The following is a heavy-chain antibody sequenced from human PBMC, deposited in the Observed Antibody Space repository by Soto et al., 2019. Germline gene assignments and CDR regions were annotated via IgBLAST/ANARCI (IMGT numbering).Heavy chain of an antibody. V-gene: IGHV5-10-1*01. CDR3: ARHYICRGGDCYYYGMDV. D-gene: IGHD3-16*01. CDR2: IDPSDSYI. J-gene: IGHJ6*02. CDR1: GYSFTKYW. Sequence: GESLKISCKGSGYSFTKYWISWVRQMPGKGLEWMGRIDPSDSYINYSPSFQGHVTISADKSINTAYLQWSSLRASDTAIYYCARHYICRGGDCYYYGMDVWSQGTTVTVSS.